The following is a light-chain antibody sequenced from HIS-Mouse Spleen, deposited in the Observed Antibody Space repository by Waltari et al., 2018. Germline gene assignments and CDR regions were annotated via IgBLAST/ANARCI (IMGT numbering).Light chain of an antibody. CDR2: DVS. Sequence: QSALTQPRSVSGSPGQSVTISRTGTSSDVGGYNYFSWYQQHPGKAPKPMIYDVSKRPSGVPDRFSGSKSGNTASLTISGLKAEDEADYYCCSYAGSYTLYVFGTGTKVTVL. CDR1: SSDVGGYNY. J-gene: IGLJ1*01. V-gene: IGLV2-11*01. CDR3: CSYAGSYTLYV.